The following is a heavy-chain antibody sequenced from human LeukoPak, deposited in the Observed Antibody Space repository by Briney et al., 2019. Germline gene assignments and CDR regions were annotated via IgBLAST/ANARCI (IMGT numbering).Heavy chain of an antibody. J-gene: IGHJ4*02. CDR3: ARGIWIQLWSYPQYYFDY. CDR1: GYTFTSYD. D-gene: IGHD5-18*01. CDR2: MNPNSGNT. V-gene: IGHV1-8*01. Sequence: AAVKVSCKASGYTFTSYDINWVRQATGQGLEWMGWMNPNSGNTGYAQKFQGRVTMTRNTSISTAYVELSSLRSEDTAVYYCARGIWIQLWSYPQYYFDYWGQGTLVTVSS.